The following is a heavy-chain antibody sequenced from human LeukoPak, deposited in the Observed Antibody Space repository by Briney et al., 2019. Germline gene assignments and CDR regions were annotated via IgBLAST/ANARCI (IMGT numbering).Heavy chain of an antibody. CDR1: GDTFINDY. V-gene: IGHV1-46*01. Sequence: ASVKVSCKASGDTFINDYIHWVRQAPGQGLEWMGVSNPGGGATTYAQKFQGRVTMTRDTSISTAYMELSRLRSDDTAVYYCATGLWFGKYLDVWGKGTTVTISS. CDR3: ATGLWFGKYLDV. CDR2: SNPGGGAT. J-gene: IGHJ6*04. D-gene: IGHD3-10*01.